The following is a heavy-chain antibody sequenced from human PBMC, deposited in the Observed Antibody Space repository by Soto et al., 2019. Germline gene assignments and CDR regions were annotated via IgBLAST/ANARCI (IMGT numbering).Heavy chain of an antibody. D-gene: IGHD1-26*01. CDR1: GFTFSHNA. V-gene: IGHV3-30*18. CDR3: AKDGSHNFDY. J-gene: IGHJ4*02. Sequence: QVQLVESGGGVVQPGRSLRLSCAASGFTFSHNAMHWVRQTPGKGLEWVALMSYDGSNEYYADSVKGRFTISRDNSKNTLYLQMNSLRAEDTAVYYCAKDGSHNFDYWGKGTLVTVSS. CDR2: MSYDGSNE.